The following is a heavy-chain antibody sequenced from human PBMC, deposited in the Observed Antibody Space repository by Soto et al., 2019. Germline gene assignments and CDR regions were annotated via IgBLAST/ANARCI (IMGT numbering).Heavy chain of an antibody. D-gene: IGHD1-20*01. CDR3: ARGARKAVYNCVDA. CDR1: GYTFTSYD. V-gene: IGHV1-8*01. CDR2: MNPNSGNT. J-gene: IGHJ5*02. Sequence: ASVKVSCKASGYTFTSYDIHWVRQATGQGLEWMGWMNPNSGNTGYAQKFQGRVTMTRNTSISTAYMELSSLRSEDTAVYYCARGARKAVYNCVDASGAGTLVNV.